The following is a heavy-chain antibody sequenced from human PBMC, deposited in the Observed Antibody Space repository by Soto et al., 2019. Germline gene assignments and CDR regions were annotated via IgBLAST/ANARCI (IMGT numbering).Heavy chain of an antibody. Sequence: QVQMVQSGAEVKKPGASVKVSCKASGYTFIDYYIHWVRQAPGQGLEWMGIINPSGYTSTLSQRFQGRLTMTSDTSTSTVYMELGSLTSEDMAIYYCARDLHGAFTTMAHWGQGTLVTVSS. J-gene: IGHJ4*02. V-gene: IGHV1-46*01. CDR1: GYTFIDYY. CDR3: ARDLHGAFTTMAH. CDR2: INPSGYTS. D-gene: IGHD1-1*01.